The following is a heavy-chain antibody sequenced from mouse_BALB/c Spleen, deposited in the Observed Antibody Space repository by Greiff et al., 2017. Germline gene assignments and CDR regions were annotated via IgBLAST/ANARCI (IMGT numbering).Heavy chain of an antibody. D-gene: IGHD1-1*01. V-gene: IGHV1-5*01. CDR3: TREGGSNYFDY. CDR1: GYTFTSYW. Sequence: EVQLQQSGTVLARPGASVKMSCKASGYTFTSYWMHWVKQRPGQGLEWIGAIYPGNSDTSYNQKFKGKAKLTAVTSTSTAYMELSSLTNEDSAVYYCTREGGSNYFDYWGQGTTLTVSS. J-gene: IGHJ2*01. CDR2: IYPGNSDT.